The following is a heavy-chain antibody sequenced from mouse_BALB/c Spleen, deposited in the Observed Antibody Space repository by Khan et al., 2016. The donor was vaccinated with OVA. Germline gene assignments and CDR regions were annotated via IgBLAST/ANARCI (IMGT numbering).Heavy chain of an antibody. V-gene: IGHV1S136*01. Sequence: VQLQQPGPELVKPGASVRMSCKASGYTFTSYVIHWVKQKPGQGLEWIGYIYPYNDDTKYNEKFKGKATLTSDKSSSTAYMELFSLTSEDSAVYYCAKNYRYDVYFDYWGQGTTLTVSS. CDR2: IYPYNDDT. D-gene: IGHD2-12*01. J-gene: IGHJ2*01. CDR1: GYTFTSYV. CDR3: AKNYRYDVYFDY.